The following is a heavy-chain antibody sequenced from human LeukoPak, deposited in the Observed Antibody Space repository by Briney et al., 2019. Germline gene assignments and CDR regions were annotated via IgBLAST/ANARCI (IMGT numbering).Heavy chain of an antibody. CDR3: AAGERYYYYGMDV. CDR1: GFTFTSSA. J-gene: IGHJ6*02. Sequence: SVKVSCKSSGFTFTSSAMQWVRQARGQRLEWIGWIVVGSGNKNYAQKFQERVTITRDMSTSTAYMELSSLRSEDTAVYYCAAGERYYYYGMDVWGQGTTVTVSS. D-gene: IGHD1-1*01. V-gene: IGHV1-58*02. CDR2: IVVGSGNK.